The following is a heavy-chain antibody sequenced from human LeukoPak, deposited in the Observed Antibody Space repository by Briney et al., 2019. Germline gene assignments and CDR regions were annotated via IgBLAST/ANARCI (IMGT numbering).Heavy chain of an antibody. CDR2: INHSGST. Sequence: SGTLSLTCAVYGGSFSGYYWSWIRQPPGKGLEWIGEINHSGSTNYNPSLKSRVTISVDTSKNQFSLKLSSVTAADTAVYYCAGGSLVAARHFDYWGQGTLVTVSS. CDR3: AGGSLVAARHFDY. CDR1: GGSFSGYY. V-gene: IGHV4-34*01. J-gene: IGHJ4*02. D-gene: IGHD6-6*01.